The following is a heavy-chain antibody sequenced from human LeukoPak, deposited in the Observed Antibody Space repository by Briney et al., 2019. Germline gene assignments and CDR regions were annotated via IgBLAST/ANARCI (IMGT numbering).Heavy chain of an antibody. J-gene: IGHJ5*02. CDR3: ARGVLMPYDFWSGYDNWFDP. Sequence: ASVKVSCKASGYTFTSYYMHWVRQAPGQGLEWMGIINPSGGSTSYAQKFQGRVTMTRDTPKNQFSLKLSSVTAADTAVYYCARGVLMPYDFWSGYDNWFDPWGQGTLVTVSS. V-gene: IGHV1-46*01. D-gene: IGHD3-3*01. CDR2: INPSGGST. CDR1: GYTFTSYY.